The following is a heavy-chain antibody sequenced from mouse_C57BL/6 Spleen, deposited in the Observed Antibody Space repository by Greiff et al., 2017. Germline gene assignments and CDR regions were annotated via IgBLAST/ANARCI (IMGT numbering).Heavy chain of an antibody. J-gene: IGHJ4*01. D-gene: IGHD2-3*01. Sequence: QVQLQQSGAELVRPGTSVKVSCKASGYAFTNYLIEWVKQRPGQGLEWIGVINPGSGGTNYNEKFKGKATLTADKSSSTAYMQLSSLTSEDSAVYFCARGGLLRDYAMDYWGQGTSVTVSS. CDR3: ARGGLLRDYAMDY. CDR2: INPGSGGT. V-gene: IGHV1-54*01. CDR1: GYAFTNYL.